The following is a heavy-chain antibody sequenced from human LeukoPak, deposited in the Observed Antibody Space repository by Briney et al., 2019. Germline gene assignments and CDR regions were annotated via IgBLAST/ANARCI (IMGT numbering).Heavy chain of an antibody. CDR3: ARHPGDFTGIVNYYYMDV. J-gene: IGHJ6*03. CDR2: IQHDGSNQ. V-gene: IGHV3-30*19. D-gene: IGHD1-26*01. CDR1: GFSLSNYG. Sequence: GGSLRLSCAASGFSLSNYGMHWVRQAPGKGLEWVTFIQHDGSNQYYADSVKGRFTISRDNSKNTVYMQMNSLRGEDTAVYYCARHPGDFTGIVNYYYMDVWGKGTAVTVSS.